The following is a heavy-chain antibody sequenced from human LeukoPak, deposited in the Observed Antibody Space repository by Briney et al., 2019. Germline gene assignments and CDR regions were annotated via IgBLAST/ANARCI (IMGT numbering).Heavy chain of an antibody. CDR2: ISGSGGST. D-gene: IGHD6-19*01. J-gene: IGHJ4*02. CDR3: AKDTTMIAVAGYFGY. V-gene: IGHV3-23*01. CDR1: VFTFISYP. Sequence: PGGSLTLSCAASVFTFISYPISWVRQAPWKGLEWVLAISGSGGSTYYADSVKGRFTISRDNSKNTLYLQMNSLRAEDTAVYYCAKDTTMIAVAGYFGYWGQGTLVTVSS.